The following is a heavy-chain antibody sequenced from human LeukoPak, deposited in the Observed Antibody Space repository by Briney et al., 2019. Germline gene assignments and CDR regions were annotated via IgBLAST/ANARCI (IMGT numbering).Heavy chain of an antibody. J-gene: IGHJ4*02. CDR3: VGYYYDSSGQGRYYFDY. CDR1: GFGFSSYG. V-gene: IGHV3-30*03. CDR2: ISYDGSNK. Sequence: GGSLRLSCAASGFGFSSYGMHWVRQAPGEGLEWVAVISYDGSNKYHADSVKGRFTISRDNSKNTLYLQMNSLRAEDTAVYYCVGYYYDSSGQGRYYFDYWGQGTLVTVSS. D-gene: IGHD3-22*01.